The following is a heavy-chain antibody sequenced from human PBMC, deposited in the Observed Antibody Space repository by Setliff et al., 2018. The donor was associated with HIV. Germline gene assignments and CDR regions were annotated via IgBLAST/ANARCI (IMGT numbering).Heavy chain of an antibody. J-gene: IGHJ3*01. D-gene: IGHD2-15*01. CDR2: INPNNGGT. CDR1: TFLVTGYN. Sequence: ASVKVSCKALTFLVTGYNIHWVRLAPGHGPEWLGRINPNNGGTDYAQKFQGRVTMSLDTSTNTVYSELKGLTSDDTAVYYCAKPRIFDSFDVWGPGTVGT. CDR3: AKPRIFDSFDV. V-gene: IGHV1-2*06.